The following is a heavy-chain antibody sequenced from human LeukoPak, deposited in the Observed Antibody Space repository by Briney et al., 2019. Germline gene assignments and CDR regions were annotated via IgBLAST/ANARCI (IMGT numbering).Heavy chain of an antibody. D-gene: IGHD6-13*01. Sequence: SETLSLTCTVSGGPISSGGYYWSWIRQHPGKGLEWIGYIYYSGSTYYNPSLKSRVTISVDTSKNQFSLKLSSVTAADTAVYYCARERQQQLAGYFDYWGQGTLVTVSS. V-gene: IGHV4-31*03. CDR2: IYYSGST. CDR1: GGPISSGGYY. J-gene: IGHJ4*02. CDR3: ARERQQQLAGYFDY.